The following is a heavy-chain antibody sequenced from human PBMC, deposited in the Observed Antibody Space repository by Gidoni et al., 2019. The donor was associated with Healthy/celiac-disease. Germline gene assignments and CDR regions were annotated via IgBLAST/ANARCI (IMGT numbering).Heavy chain of an antibody. J-gene: IGHJ6*02. V-gene: IGHV1-69*01. Sequence: QVQLVQSGAEVTKPGSSVKVSCTASGGTFRSYAISWVRQAPGQGLEWMGGIIPIFGTANYAQKFQGRVTITADESTSTAYMELSSLRSEDTAVYYCARDRWPLRTVKNYYYGMDVWGQGTTVTVSS. CDR3: ARDRWPLRTVKNYYYGMDV. D-gene: IGHD3-10*01. CDR2: IIPIFGTA. CDR1: GGTFRSYA.